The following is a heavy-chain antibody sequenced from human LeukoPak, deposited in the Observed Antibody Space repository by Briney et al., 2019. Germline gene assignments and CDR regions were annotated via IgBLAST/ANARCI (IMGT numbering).Heavy chain of an antibody. CDR3: AKGLNYGDYDN. J-gene: IGHJ4*01. CDR2: ISGSGGGT. V-gene: IGHV3-23*01. Sequence: PGGSLRLSCAASGFTFSSYAMSWVRQAPGKGLEWVPAISGSGGGTYYADSVKGRFTISRDNSKNTLYLQMNSLRAEDTALYYCAKGLNYGDYDNWGQGTLVTVSS. CDR1: GFTFSSYA. D-gene: IGHD4-17*01.